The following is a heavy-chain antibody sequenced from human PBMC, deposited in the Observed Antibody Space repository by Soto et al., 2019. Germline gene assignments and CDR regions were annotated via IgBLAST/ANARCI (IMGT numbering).Heavy chain of an antibody. CDR2: IGISSSYI. J-gene: IGHJ6*02. CDR1: EFTFSSYS. V-gene: IGHV3-21*01. CDR3: TRVIMDV. Sequence: GGSLRLSCAASEFTFSSYSMNWVRQAPGKGLEWVSSIGISSSYIYYADSVKGRFIISRDNAKNSLYLQMNSLRAEDTAVYYCTRVIMDVWGQGTTVTVSS.